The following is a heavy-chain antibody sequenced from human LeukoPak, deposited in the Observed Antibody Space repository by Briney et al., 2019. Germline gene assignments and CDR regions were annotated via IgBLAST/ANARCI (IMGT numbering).Heavy chain of an antibody. D-gene: IGHD2-8*02. J-gene: IGHJ5*02. CDR2: ISWDGGNT. CDR3: AKGQYRWFEYNWFDP. CDR1: GFTFDDYA. Sequence: GGSLRLSCAASGFTFDDYAMHWVRQAPGKGLEWVSLISWDGGNTYYADSVKGRFTISRDNSKNSLYLQMNSLRAEDTALYYCAKGQYRWFEYNWFDPWGQGTLVTVSS. V-gene: IGHV3-43D*03.